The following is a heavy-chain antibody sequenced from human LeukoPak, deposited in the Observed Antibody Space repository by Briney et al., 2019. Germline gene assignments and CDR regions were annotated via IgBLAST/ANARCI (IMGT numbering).Heavy chain of an antibody. CDR1: GFTFSSYS. CDR2: ISSSSSYI. Sequence: GGSLRLSCAASGFTFSSYSMNWVRQAPGKGLEWVSSISSSSSYIYYADSVKGRFTISRDNAKNSLYLQMNSLRAEDTAVYYCARDFYYGSGSYYNRAFDIWGQGTMVTVSS. D-gene: IGHD3-10*01. J-gene: IGHJ3*02. CDR3: ARDFYYGSGSYYNRAFDI. V-gene: IGHV3-21*01.